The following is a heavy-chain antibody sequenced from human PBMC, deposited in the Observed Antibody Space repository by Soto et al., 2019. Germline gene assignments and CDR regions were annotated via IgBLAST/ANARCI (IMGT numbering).Heavy chain of an antibody. D-gene: IGHD3-22*01. CDR1: GGSISSGDYY. J-gene: IGHJ4*02. V-gene: IGHV4-30-4*01. Sequence: QVQLQESGPGLVKPSQTLSLTCTVSGGSISSGDYYWSWIRQPSGKGLEWIGYIYYSGSTYYNPSLKSRVTISLDTSKNQFSLKLSSVTAADTAVYYCARSPRDYYDSSGPLDYWGQGTLVTVSS. CDR2: IYYSGST. CDR3: ARSPRDYYDSSGPLDY.